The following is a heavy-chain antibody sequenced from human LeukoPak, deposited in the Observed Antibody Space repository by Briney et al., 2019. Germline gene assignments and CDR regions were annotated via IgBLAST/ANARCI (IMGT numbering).Heavy chain of an antibody. CDR1: GYTFTCYY. D-gene: IGHD6-13*01. Sequence: GASVKVSCKASGYTFTCYYMHWVRQAPGQGLEWMGWINPNSGGTNYAQKFQGRVTMTRDTSISTAYMELSRLRSDDTAVYYCARDIGSSWYLDYWGQRTLVTVSS. V-gene: IGHV1-2*02. J-gene: IGHJ4*02. CDR3: ARDIGSSWYLDY. CDR2: INPNSGGT.